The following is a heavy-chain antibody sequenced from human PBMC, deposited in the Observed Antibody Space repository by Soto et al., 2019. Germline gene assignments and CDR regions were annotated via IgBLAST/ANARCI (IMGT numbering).Heavy chain of an antibody. CDR2: IYYSGST. J-gene: IGHJ5*02. CDR3: ARDKGLYSGYDA. CDR1: GGSISSYY. Sequence: SETLSLTCTVSGGSISSYYWSWIRQPPGKGLEWIGYIYYSGSTNYNPSLKSRVTISVDTSKNQFSLKLSSVTAADTAVYYCARDKGLYSGYDAWGQGXLVTVYS. V-gene: IGHV4-59*01. D-gene: IGHD5-12*01.